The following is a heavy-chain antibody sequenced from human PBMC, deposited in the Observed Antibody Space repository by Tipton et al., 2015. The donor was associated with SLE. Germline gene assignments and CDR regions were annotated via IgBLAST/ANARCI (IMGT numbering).Heavy chain of an antibody. D-gene: IGHD6-13*01. Sequence: TLSLTCAVYGGSFSGYYWSWIRQPPGKGLEWIGEINHSGSTNYNPSLKSRVTISGDTSRNQFSLTLTSVTAADTGVYYCARHISGGTWYYGIDHWGPGMLVTVSS. J-gene: IGHJ4*02. CDR3: ARHISGGTWYYGIDH. CDR2: INHSGST. V-gene: IGHV4-34*01. CDR1: GGSFSGYY.